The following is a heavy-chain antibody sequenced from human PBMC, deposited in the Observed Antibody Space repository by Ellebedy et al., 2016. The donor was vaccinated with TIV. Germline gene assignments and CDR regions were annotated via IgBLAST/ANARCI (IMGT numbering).Heavy chain of an antibody. CDR3: ARADLGY. Sequence: GGSLRLSXAASGFTFSRSAMTWVRQTPGKGLEWVSGISGSGDSTYYADSLKGRFTISRDNSKNTLYLQMNSLRAEDTAVYYCARADLGYWGQGTLVTVSS. D-gene: IGHD3-16*01. V-gene: IGHV3-23*01. CDR1: GFTFSRSA. CDR2: ISGSGDST. J-gene: IGHJ4*02.